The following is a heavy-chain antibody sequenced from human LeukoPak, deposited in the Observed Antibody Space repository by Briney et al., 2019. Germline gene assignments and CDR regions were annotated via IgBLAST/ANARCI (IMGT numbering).Heavy chain of an antibody. Sequence: SETLSLTCTVSGGSINSYYWSWIRQPPGKGLEWIGYIYYSGSTNYNPSLKSRVTISVDTSKNQFSLKLSSVTAADTAVYYCARDTSDDYGDYGDAFDIWGQGTMVTVSS. D-gene: IGHD4-17*01. CDR2: IYYSGST. J-gene: IGHJ3*02. CDR3: ARDTSDDYGDYGDAFDI. V-gene: IGHV4-59*01. CDR1: GGSINSYY.